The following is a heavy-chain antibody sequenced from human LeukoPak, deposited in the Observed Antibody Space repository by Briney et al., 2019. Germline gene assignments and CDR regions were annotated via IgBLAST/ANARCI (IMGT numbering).Heavy chain of an antibody. Sequence: SETLSLTCAVYGGSFSGYYWSWIRQPPGKGLEWIGEINHSGSTNYNPSLKSRVTISVDTSKNQFSLKLSSVTATDTAVYYCARFLSVAGLDYWGQGALVTVSS. CDR3: ARFLSVAGLDY. D-gene: IGHD6-19*01. J-gene: IGHJ4*02. V-gene: IGHV4-34*01. CDR1: GGSFSGYY. CDR2: INHSGST.